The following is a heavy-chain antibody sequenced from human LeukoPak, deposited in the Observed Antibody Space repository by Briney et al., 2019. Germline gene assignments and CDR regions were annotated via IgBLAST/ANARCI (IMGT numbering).Heavy chain of an antibody. CDR3: ARWDGWGPNAFDI. Sequence: PGGSLRLSCVASGFDFRIYEMNWVRQAPGRGLEWVSYIGSSGENRYYVDSVKGRFTISRDNARNSLYLQMNNVRVEDSGVYNCARWDGWGPNAFDIWGQGTAVTVS. V-gene: IGHV3-48*03. CDR1: GFDFRIYE. CDR2: IGSSGENR. D-gene: IGHD5-24*01. J-gene: IGHJ3*02.